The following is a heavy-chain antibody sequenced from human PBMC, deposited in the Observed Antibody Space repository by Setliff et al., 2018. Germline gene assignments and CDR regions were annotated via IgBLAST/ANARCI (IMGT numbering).Heavy chain of an antibody. J-gene: IGHJ6*03. CDR1: GGTFSSYV. D-gene: IGHD3-10*01. CDR2: IIPMFGT. Sequence: GASVKVSCKASGGTFSSYVISWVREAPGQGLEWMGGIIPMFGTNYAQKIQGRVTITADESTSTAYMELSSLGSEDTAGYYCAGGPPLVRKYYYYMDVWGKGTTVTVSS. CDR3: AGGPPLVRKYYYYMDV. V-gene: IGHV1-69*13.